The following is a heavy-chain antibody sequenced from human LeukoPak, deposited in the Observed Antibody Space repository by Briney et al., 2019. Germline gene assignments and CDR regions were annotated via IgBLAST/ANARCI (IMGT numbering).Heavy chain of an antibody. CDR1: GFTVSSSY. CDR2: IYSGGST. J-gene: IGHJ1*01. V-gene: IGHV3-66*01. Sequence: PGGSLRLSCAASGFTVSSSYMSWVRQAPGKGLEWVSVIYSGGSTYYADSVKGRFTISRDNSKNTLYLQMNSLRAEDTAVYYCARDRSGYFQNWGQGTLVTVSS. CDR3: ARDRSGYFQN. D-gene: IGHD3-3*01.